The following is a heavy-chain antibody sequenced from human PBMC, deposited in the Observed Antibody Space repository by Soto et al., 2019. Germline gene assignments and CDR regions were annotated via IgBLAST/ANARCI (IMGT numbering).Heavy chain of an antibody. CDR2: IYPGDSDT. J-gene: IGHJ6*02. D-gene: IGHD3-10*01. Sequence: GESLKISCKGSGYSFTSYWIGWVRQMPGKGLEWMGIIYPGDSDTRHSPSFQGQVTISADKSISTAYLQWSSLKASDTAMYYCARWGTGYYGSGSYRDYYGMDVWGQGTTVTVSS. CDR1: GYSFTSYW. V-gene: IGHV5-51*01. CDR3: ARWGTGYYGSGSYRDYYGMDV.